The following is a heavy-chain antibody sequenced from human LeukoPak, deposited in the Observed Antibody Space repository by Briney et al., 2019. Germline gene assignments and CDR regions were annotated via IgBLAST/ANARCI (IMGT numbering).Heavy chain of an antibody. D-gene: IGHD1-26*01. CDR3: ARRVYSGSYNWYFDL. Sequence: PSETLSLTCTVSGDSISISTYYWGWIRQPPGKGLEWIGSISYSGSTYNNPSLKSRVTISVDTSKNQFSLKLSSVTAPDQAVYYCARRVYSGSYNWYFDLWGRGTLVTVSS. CDR2: ISYSGST. J-gene: IGHJ2*01. V-gene: IGHV4-39*01. CDR1: GDSISISTYY.